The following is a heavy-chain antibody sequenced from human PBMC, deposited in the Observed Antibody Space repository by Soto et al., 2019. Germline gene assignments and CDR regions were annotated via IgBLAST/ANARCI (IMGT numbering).Heavy chain of an antibody. CDR3: ARGNGFFPPNCSGGSCYSGWFDP. J-gene: IGHJ5*02. CDR2: INHSGST. CDR1: GGSFSGYY. Sequence: PSETLSLTCAVYGGSFSGYYWSWIRQPPGKGLEWIGEINHSGSTNYNPSLKSRVTISVDTSKNQFSLKLSSVTAADTAVYYCARGNGFFPPNCSGGSCYSGWFDPWGQGTLVTVSS. D-gene: IGHD2-15*01. V-gene: IGHV4-34*01.